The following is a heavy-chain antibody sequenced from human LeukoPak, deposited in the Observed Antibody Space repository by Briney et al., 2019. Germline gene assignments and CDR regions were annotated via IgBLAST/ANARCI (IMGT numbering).Heavy chain of an antibody. CDR3: ARHMGGFDY. J-gene: IGHJ4*02. D-gene: IGHD3-16*01. Sequence: SETLSLTCTVSGGSITSSSYYWGWIRQPPGKGLEWIGSVPYSGSTHYNPSLKSRVTISVDASKNQLSLKLSSVTAADTAVYYCARHMGGFDYWGQGTLVTVSS. V-gene: IGHV4-39*01. CDR2: VPYSGST. CDR1: GGSITSSSYY.